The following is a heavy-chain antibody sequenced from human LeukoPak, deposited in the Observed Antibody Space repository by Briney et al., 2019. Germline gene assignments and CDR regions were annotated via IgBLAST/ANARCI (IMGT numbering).Heavy chain of an antibody. D-gene: IGHD2-2*01. CDR1: GFTFSNAW. J-gene: IGHJ4*02. Sequence: GESLKISCAASGFTFSNAWMNWVRQAPGKGLEWVGRIKSKTDGGTTDYAAPVKGRFTISRDDSKNTLYLQMNSLEIEDTAVYYCTTWLDCSSTSCYVNFDYWGQGTLVTVSS. V-gene: IGHV3-15*01. CDR3: TTWLDCSSTSCYVNFDY. CDR2: IKSKTDGGTT.